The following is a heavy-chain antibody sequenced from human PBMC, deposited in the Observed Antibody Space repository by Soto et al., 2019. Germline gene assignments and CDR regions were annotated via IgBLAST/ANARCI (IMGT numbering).Heavy chain of an antibody. CDR1: GYTFTSYD. J-gene: IGHJ3*02. CDR3: ARSCISTSCYAHDAFDI. V-gene: IGHV1-8*01. Sequence: QVQLVQSGAEVKKPGASVKVSCQASGYTFTSYDINWVRQATGQGLEWMGWMNPNSGNTGYAQKFQGRVTMTRNTSISTAYMELSSLRSEDTAVYYCARSCISTSCYAHDAFDIWGQGTMVTVSS. CDR2: MNPNSGNT. D-gene: IGHD2-2*01.